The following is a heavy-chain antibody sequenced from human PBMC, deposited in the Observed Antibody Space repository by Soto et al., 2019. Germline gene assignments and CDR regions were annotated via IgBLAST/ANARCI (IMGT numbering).Heavy chain of an antibody. Sequence: ETLSLTCAVYGGSFSGYYWSWIRQPPGKGLEWIGEINHSGSTNYNPSLKSRVTISVDTSKNQFSLKLSSVTAADTAVYYCARAQYSSSWYGHDFDYWGQGTLVTVSS. CDR3: ARAQYSSSWYGHDFDY. CDR2: INHSGST. V-gene: IGHV4-34*01. J-gene: IGHJ4*02. CDR1: GGSFSGYY. D-gene: IGHD6-13*01.